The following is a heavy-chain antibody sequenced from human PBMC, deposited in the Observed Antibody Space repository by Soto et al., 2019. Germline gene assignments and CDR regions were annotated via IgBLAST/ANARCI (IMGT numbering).Heavy chain of an antibody. Sequence: GASVKVSCKASGGTFSSYAISCVRQAPGQELEWMGGIIPIFGTANYAQKFQGRVTITADESTSTAYMELSSLRSEDTAVYYCARASVSSGWYHDAFDIWGQGTMVTVSS. D-gene: IGHD6-19*01. CDR1: GGTFSSYA. V-gene: IGHV1-69*13. CDR2: IIPIFGTA. CDR3: ARASVSSGWYHDAFDI. J-gene: IGHJ3*02.